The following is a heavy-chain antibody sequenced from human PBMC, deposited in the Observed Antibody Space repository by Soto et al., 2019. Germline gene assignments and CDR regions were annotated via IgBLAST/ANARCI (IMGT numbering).Heavy chain of an antibody. Sequence: EVQLLESGGGLVQPGGSLRLSCAASGFTFSSYAMSWVRQAPGKGLEWVSAISRSGGSTYYADSVKGRFTISRDNSKNELYLQTNSLRAEDPDVYDCAKHADYAFWSGYSAFDIWGQGTMVTVSS. CDR1: GFTFSSYA. CDR2: ISRSGGST. D-gene: IGHD3-3*01. CDR3: AKHADYAFWSGYSAFDI. V-gene: IGHV3-23*01. J-gene: IGHJ3*02.